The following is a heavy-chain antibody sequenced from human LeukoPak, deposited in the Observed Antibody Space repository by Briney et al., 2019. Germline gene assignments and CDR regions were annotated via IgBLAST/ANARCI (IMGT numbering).Heavy chain of an antibody. CDR2: IYYSGST. J-gene: IGHJ5*02. CDR3: ARDVGRNWFDP. CDR1: GGSISSGGYS. Sequence: SETLSLTCAVSGGSISSGGYSWSWIRQPPGKGLEWIGYIYYSGSTYYNPSLKSRVTISVDTSKNQFSLKLSSVTAADTAVYYCARDVGRNWFDPWGQGTLVTVSS. D-gene: IGHD1-26*01. V-gene: IGHV4-30-4*07.